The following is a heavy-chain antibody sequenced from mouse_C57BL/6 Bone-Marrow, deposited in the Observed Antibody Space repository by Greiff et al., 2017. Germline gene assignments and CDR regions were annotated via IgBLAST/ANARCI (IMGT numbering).Heavy chain of an antibody. CDR1: GYAFSSSW. V-gene: IGHV1-82*01. D-gene: IGHD4-1*01. CDR2: IYPGDGDT. Sequence: VQLQQSGPELVKPGASVKISCKASGYAFSSSWMNWVKQRPGKGLEWIGRIYPGDGDTNYNGKFKGKGTLTADKSSSTAYMQLSSLTSEDSAVYFWASWGWFSYWGQGTLVTVSA. J-gene: IGHJ3*01. CDR3: ASWGWFSY.